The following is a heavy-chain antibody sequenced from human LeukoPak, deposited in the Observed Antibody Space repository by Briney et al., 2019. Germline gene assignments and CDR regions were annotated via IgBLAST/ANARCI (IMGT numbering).Heavy chain of an antibody. V-gene: IGHV1-18*01. J-gene: IGHJ3*02. CDR3: ARVACDFWSGYCAFDI. CDR2: TSAYNGNT. Sequence: GASVKVSCKASGYTFTSYGISWVRQAPGQGLEWMGWTSAYNGNTNYAQKLQGRVTMTTDTSTSTAYMELRSLRSDDTAVYYCARVACDFWSGYCAFDIWGQGTMVTVSS. D-gene: IGHD3-3*01. CDR1: GYTFTSYG.